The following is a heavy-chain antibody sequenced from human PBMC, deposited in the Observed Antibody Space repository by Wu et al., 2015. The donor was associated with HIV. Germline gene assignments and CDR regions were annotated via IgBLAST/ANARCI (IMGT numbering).Heavy chain of an antibody. CDR3: ASHTYYYDSSGYYGEGYFQH. J-gene: IGHJ1*01. CDR2: IIPNHGGA. D-gene: IGHD3-22*01. Sequence: QVQLVQSGAEVKKPGSSVKVSCKASGDTFSRSGISWMRQAPGKGFEWMGRIIPNHGGANYAEKFEGRVTITADEYSSTVYMELNSLRSDDTAVYYCASHTYYYDSSGYYGEGYFQHWGQGTLVTVSS. CDR1: GDTFSRSG. V-gene: IGHV1-69*11.